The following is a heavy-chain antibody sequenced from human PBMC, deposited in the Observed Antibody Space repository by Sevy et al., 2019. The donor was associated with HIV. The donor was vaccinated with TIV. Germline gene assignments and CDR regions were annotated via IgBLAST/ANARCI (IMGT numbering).Heavy chain of an antibody. CDR3: AREGCTKPHDY. CDR2: LSFVCGKI. Sequence: GGSLRLSCAASGFDFSIYSMSWVRQAPGKGLEWVSTLSFVCGKINYADSVKGRLTISRDNSKSSVYLQMNNMRVEDTAVYYCAREGCTKPHDYWGQGTLVTVSS. D-gene: IGHD2-8*01. CDR1: GFDFSIYS. V-gene: IGHV3-23*01. J-gene: IGHJ4*02.